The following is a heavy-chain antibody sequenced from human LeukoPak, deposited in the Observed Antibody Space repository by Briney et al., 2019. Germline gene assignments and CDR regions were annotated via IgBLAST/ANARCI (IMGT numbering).Heavy chain of an antibody. CDR3: VRHALRVAAV. D-gene: IGHD2-15*01. J-gene: IGHJ4*02. CDR2: IYYSGNT. V-gene: IGHV4-39*01. Sequence: SETLSLTCTVSGASISDSNYYWGWVRQPPGKGLEWIGSIYYSGNTYYNPSLKSRATISIDTSKKEFSLKVTSVTAADTAVFYCVRHALRVAAVWGQGTLVTVSS. CDR1: GASISDSNYY.